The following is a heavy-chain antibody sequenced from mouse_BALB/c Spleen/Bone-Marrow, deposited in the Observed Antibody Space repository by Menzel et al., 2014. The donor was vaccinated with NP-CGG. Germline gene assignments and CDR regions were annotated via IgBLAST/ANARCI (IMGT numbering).Heavy chain of an antibody. CDR3: ARGDGYYVDFDY. Sequence: LVKTGASVKISCKASGYSFTGXYXHWVXQSXGXSLEWIXXISXXNGATSYNQKFKGKATFTVDTSSSTAYMQFNSLTSEDSAVYYCARGDGYYVDFDYWGQGTTLTVSS. D-gene: IGHD2-3*01. J-gene: IGHJ2*01. V-gene: IGHV1S34*01. CDR2: ISXXNGAT. CDR1: GYSFTGXY.